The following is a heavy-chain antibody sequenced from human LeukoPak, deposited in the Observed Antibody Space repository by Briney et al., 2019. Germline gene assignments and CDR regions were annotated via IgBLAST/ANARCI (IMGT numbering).Heavy chain of an antibody. D-gene: IGHD2-21*02. CDR1: GGSISDAAYY. CDR2: IYYSGST. Sequence: NPSETLSLTCTVSGGSISDAAYYWSWIRQHPGEGLKWIGYIYYSGSTSYNPSLKSRVTISVDTSKNQFSLKLTSVTAADTAVYYCASGGCGDGYCYPHYYYYYSMDVWGQGTTVTVSS. CDR3: ASGGCGDGYCYPHYYYYYSMDV. V-gene: IGHV4-31*03. J-gene: IGHJ6*02.